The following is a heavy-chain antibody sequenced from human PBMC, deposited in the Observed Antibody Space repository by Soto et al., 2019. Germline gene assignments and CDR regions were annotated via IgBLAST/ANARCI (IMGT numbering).Heavy chain of an antibody. D-gene: IGHD2-2*01. CDR2: ISNSGSST. J-gene: IGHJ4*02. Sequence: EVQLLESGGDLVQPGGSLKLSCAASGFPFRNFAMAWVRQAPGKGLEWVSIISNSGSSTYHGDSVKGRFTTSRDNSKGALSLHMRGVRIDDTAVYFCARADLLWDSFDLWGQGTLVTVSS. CDR1: GFPFRNFA. V-gene: IGHV3-23*05. CDR3: ARADLLWDSFDL.